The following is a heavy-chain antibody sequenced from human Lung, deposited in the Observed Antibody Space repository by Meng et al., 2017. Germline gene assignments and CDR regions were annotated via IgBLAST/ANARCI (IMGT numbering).Heavy chain of an antibody. J-gene: IGHJ4*02. CDR1: GYYFPDYW. D-gene: IGHD6-13*01. CDR3: ARDEDISAAGKLFGDY. Sequence: VQPVQSEAVGKTHGASVKVSCTPSGYYFPDYWLTWVRRAPGHGLEWMGRIDPKSGDTHYAQRFQGRVTMTGDTSISTAYMELSGLRSDDTAMYYCARDEDISAAGKLFGDYWGQGTLVTVSS. V-gene: IGHV1-2*06. CDR2: IDPKSGDT.